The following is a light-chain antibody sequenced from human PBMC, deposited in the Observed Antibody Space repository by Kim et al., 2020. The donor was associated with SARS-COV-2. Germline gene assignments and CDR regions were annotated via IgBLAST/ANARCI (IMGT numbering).Light chain of an antibody. CDR3: GTWDISLSGMI. CDR2: NNN. Sequence: QSVLTQPPSVSAAPGQKVTISCSGSASNIGRNYVSWYQQLPGTTPKLLIYNNNRRPSGIPDRFSGSKSGTSATLGITGLQTGDEADYYCGTWDISLSGMIFGGGTQLTVL. CDR1: ASNIGRNY. V-gene: IGLV1-51*01. J-gene: IGLJ2*01.